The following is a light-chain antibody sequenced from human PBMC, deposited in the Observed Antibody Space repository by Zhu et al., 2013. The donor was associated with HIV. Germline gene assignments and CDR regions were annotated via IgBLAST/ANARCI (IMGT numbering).Light chain of an antibody. CDR2: DAS. Sequence: DIVLTQSPGTLSLSPGERATLSCRASQSVGNNFLAWYQHKPGQAPRLLIYDASSRAAGVPARFSGSGSATDFTLTISSLQPDDFATYYCQQYNSYSLTFGRRD. V-gene: IGKV3-20*01. CDR1: QSVGNNF. CDR3: QQYNSYSLT. J-gene: IGKJ4*01.